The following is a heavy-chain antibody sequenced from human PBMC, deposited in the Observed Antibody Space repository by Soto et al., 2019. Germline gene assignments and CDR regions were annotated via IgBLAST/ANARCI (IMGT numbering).Heavy chain of an antibody. J-gene: IGHJ4*02. CDR1: GYTFGHFY. D-gene: IGHD3-9*01. CDR2: ISPHNRNT. CDR3: ARDEGGYDILTGYYKANHVDQ. Sequence: QVQLVQSGAEVKRPGDSVKVSCQASGYTFGHFYITWVRQAPGQGLEWMGAISPHNRNTNYAEKVRGRVTMTTDTSTTTAYMELRSLRSDDTAVYYCARDEGGYDILTGYYKANHVDQWGQGALVTVAS. V-gene: IGHV1-18*01.